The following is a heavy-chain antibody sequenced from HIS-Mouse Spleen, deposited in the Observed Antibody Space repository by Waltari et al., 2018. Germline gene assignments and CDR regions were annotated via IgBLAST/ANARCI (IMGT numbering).Heavy chain of an antibody. J-gene: IGHJ4*02. Sequence: QVQLVESGGGVVQPGRSLRLSCAAPGFTFSSYGMHWVRQAPGKGVEWVAVISYDGSNKYYADSVKGRFTISRDNSKNTLYLQMNSLRAEDTAVYYCAKDKHHAFDYWGQGTLVTVSS. CDR3: AKDKHHAFDY. V-gene: IGHV3-30*18. CDR2: ISYDGSNK. CDR1: GFTFSSYG.